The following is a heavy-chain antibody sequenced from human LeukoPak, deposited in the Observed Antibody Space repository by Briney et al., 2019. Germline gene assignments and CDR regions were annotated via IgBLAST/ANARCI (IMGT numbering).Heavy chain of an antibody. Sequence: GGSLRLSCAASGFTFSDYYMSWIRQAPGKGLEWVSYISSSGSTIYYADSVKGRFTISRDNAKKSLYLQMNSLRAEDTAVYYCARDGESTTVVRDPHWFDPWGQGTLVTVSS. J-gene: IGHJ5*02. V-gene: IGHV3-11*01. CDR3: ARDGESTTVVRDPHWFDP. D-gene: IGHD4-23*01. CDR1: GFTFSDYY. CDR2: ISSSGSTI.